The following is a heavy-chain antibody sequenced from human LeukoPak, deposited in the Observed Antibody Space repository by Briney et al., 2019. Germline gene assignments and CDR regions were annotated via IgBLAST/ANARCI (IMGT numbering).Heavy chain of an antibody. D-gene: IGHD3/OR15-3a*01. J-gene: IGHJ4*02. V-gene: IGHV4-39*01. CDR2: IYYSGST. CDR1: GDPFSSSSYH. Sequence: SETLSLTCTVSGDPFSSSSYHWGWIRQPPGKGLEWIAHIYYSGSTYYNPSLTSRVTISVDTSKNQFSLKLTSVTAADTSVYYCATWNRIAAGGTGGFENWGQGTLVTVSS. CDR3: ATWNRIAAGGTGGFEN.